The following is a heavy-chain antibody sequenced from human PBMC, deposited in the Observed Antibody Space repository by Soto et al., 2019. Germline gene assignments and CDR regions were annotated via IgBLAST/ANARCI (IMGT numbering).Heavy chain of an antibody. V-gene: IGHV4-34*01. CDR3: ARMGDYGSGSYYNLFDY. CDR1: GGSFSGYY. J-gene: IGHJ4*02. Sequence: SETLSLTCAVYGGSFSGYYWSWIRQPPGKGLEWIGEINHSGSTNYNPSLKSRVTISVDTSKNQFSLKLSSVTAADTAVYYCARMGDYGSGSYYNLFDYWGQGTLVTVSS. D-gene: IGHD3-10*01. CDR2: INHSGST.